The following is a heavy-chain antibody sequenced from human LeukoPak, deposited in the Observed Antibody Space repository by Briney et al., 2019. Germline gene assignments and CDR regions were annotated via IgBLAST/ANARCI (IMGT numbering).Heavy chain of an antibody. CDR2: MYTSGST. CDR1: GGSISSYY. CDR3: ARVRYCSSTSCP. V-gene: IGHV4-4*07. J-gene: IGHJ5*02. Sequence: NPSETLSLTCTVSGGSISSYYWSWIRQPAGKGLEWIGRMYTSGSTNYNPSLKSRVTMSVDTSKNQFSLNLSSVTAADTAVYYCARVRYCSSTSCPWGQGTLVTVSS. D-gene: IGHD2-2*01.